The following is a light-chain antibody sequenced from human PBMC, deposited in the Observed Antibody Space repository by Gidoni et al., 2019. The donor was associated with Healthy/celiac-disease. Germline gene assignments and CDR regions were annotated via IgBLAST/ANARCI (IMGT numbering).Light chain of an antibody. Sequence: EIVMTQSPATQSVSPWERATLSCRASQRVSSNLAWYQQKPGQAPMLLIYGASTRATGIPARFSGSGSGTEFTLTISSLQSEDFAVYYCQQYNNWPPLTFGGGTKVEIK. CDR1: QRVSSN. CDR2: GAS. V-gene: IGKV3-15*01. CDR3: QQYNNWPPLT. J-gene: IGKJ4*01.